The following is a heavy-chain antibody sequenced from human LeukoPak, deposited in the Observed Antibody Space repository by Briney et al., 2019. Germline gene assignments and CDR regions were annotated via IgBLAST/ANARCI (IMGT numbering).Heavy chain of an antibody. CDR3: VRDVFSLGDS. D-gene: IGHD2/OR15-2a*01. CDR2: INHDGTLR. CDR1: GFTFSDYG. Sequence: GGSLRLSCAASGFTFSDYGMHWVRQAPGKGLVWVSHINHDGTLRNYANSVKGRFTISRDFAKNTLYLQMNTLGAEDTAVYYCVRDVFSLGDSWGQGTLVTVSS. V-gene: IGHV3-74*01. J-gene: IGHJ4*02.